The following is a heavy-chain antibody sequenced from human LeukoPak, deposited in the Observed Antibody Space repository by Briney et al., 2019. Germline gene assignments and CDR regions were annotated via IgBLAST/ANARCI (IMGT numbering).Heavy chain of an antibody. D-gene: IGHD2-2*01. CDR1: GYSISSGYC. J-gene: IGHJ4*02. CDR3: ARSSRSWSTFDN. V-gene: IGHV4-38-2*02. Sequence: SETLSLTCTVSGYSISSGYCWAWIRQPPGKGLEWIGAIYSTGSTYYNPSLKSRVTISVDTSKNQFSLRLSSVTAADTAVYYCARSSRSWSTFDNWGQGTLVTVSS. CDR2: IYSTGST.